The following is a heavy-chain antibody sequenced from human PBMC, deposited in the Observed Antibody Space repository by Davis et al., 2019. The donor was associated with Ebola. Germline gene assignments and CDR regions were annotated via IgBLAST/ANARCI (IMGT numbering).Heavy chain of an antibody. Sequence: AASVKVSCKASGYTFTSYGISWVRQAPGQGLEWMGWISAYNGNTNYAQKLQGRVTMTTDTSTSTAYMELRSLRSDDTAVYYCARDRYPRGYSGYDLQYWGQGTLVTVSS. D-gene: IGHD5-12*01. CDR2: ISAYNGNT. J-gene: IGHJ4*02. CDR1: GYTFTSYG. V-gene: IGHV1-18*01. CDR3: ARDRYPRGYSGYDLQY.